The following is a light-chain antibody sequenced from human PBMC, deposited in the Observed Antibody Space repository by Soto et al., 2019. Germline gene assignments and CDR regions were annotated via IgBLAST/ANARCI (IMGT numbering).Light chain of an antibody. J-gene: IGKJ5*01. CDR3: QQYNNWHT. Sequence: EIVMTQSPVTRAVSRGGRATRACRAGQSVSSNLAWYQQKPGQAPRLLIYGASTRATGIPARFSGSGSGTEFTLTISSLQSEDFAVYYCQQYNNWHTFGQGTRLEIK. CDR2: GAS. CDR1: QSVSSN. V-gene: IGKV3D-15*01.